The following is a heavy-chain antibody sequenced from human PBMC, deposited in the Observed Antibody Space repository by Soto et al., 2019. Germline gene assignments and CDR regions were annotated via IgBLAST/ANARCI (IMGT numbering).Heavy chain of an antibody. CDR2: MNGAATST. CDR3: ARGGADHNNYGMDV. CDR1: GFTLTTYA. V-gene: IGHV3-23*05. D-gene: IGHD3-10*01. J-gene: IGHJ6*02. Sequence: QLSESGGGLLQPGGSLTLSCAASGFTLTTYAMTWVRQSPGKGLEWVSSMNGAATSTSYADSVKGRFTTSRDNSKNTLYLEMNSLRAEDTAVYYCARGGADHNNYGMDVWGQGTTVIVSS.